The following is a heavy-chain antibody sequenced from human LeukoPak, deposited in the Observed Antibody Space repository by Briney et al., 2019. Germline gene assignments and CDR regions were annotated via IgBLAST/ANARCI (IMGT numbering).Heavy chain of an antibody. V-gene: IGHV1-2*02. CDR1: EYTFTGYY. D-gene: IGHD5-18*01. CDR3: ARDRAYSYGPFDY. CDR2: INPNSGGT. J-gene: IGHJ4*02. Sequence: ASVKVSCKASEYTFTGYYMYWVRQAPGRGLEWMGWINPNSGGTNYAQKFQGRVTMTRETSISTAYMELSRLRSDDTAVYYCARDRAYSYGPFDYWGQGTLVTVSS.